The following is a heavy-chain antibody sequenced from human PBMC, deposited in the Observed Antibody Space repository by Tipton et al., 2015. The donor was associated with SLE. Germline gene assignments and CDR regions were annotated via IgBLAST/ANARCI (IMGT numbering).Heavy chain of an antibody. V-gene: IGHV3-30-3*01. CDR3: ARPGGDSGYDQDY. J-gene: IGHJ4*02. Sequence: SLRLSCAASGFSFGSHAMHLVRQAPGKGLEWVTFLAYDGSYSHYADSVKGRFTISRDNSKNTLYLQMSSLRPEDTAVYYCARPGGDSGYDQDYWGQGTLVTVSS. D-gene: IGHD5-12*01. CDR1: GFSFGSHA. CDR2: LAYDGSYS.